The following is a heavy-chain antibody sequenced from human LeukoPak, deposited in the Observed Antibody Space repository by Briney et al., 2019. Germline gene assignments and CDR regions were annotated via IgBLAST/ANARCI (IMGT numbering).Heavy chain of an antibody. CDR1: GFTFSDYY. D-gene: IGHD2-2*01. CDR3: ARDSPSRYCSSTSCYLDAFDI. V-gene: IGHV3-11*01. CDR2: ISSSGSTI. J-gene: IGHJ3*02. Sequence: RGSLRLSCAASGFTFSDYYMSWIRQAPGKGLEWVSYISSSGSTIYYADSVKGRFTISRDNAKNSLYLQMNSLRAEDTAVYYCARDSPSRYCSSTSCYLDAFDIWGQGTMVTVSS.